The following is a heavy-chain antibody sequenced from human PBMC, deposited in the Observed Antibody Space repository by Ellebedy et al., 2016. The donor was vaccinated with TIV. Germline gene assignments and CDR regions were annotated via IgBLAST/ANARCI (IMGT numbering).Heavy chain of an antibody. Sequence: ASVKVSXXGSGYTFTGYYMHWVRQAPGQGLEWMGWINPNSGGTNYAQKFQGRVTMTRDTSISTAYMELSRLRSDDTAVYYCARGRVIAIRIIDHNWFNPWGQGTLVTVSS. V-gene: IGHV1-2*02. CDR1: GYTFTGYY. CDR2: INPNSGGT. D-gene: IGHD2-21*01. CDR3: ARGRVIAIRIIDHNWFNP. J-gene: IGHJ5*02.